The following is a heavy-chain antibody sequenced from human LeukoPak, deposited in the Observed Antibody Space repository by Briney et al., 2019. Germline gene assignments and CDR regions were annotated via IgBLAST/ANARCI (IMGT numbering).Heavy chain of an antibody. CDR3: ASQYDFWSGYETDY. D-gene: IGHD3-3*01. CDR2: IYHSGST. V-gene: IGHV4-38-2*02. Sequence: SETLSLTCTVSGYSISSGYYWGWIRQPPGKGLEWIGSIYHSGSTYYNPSLKSRVTISVDTSKNQFSLKLSSVTAADRAVYYCASQYDFWSGYETDYWGQGTLVTVSP. J-gene: IGHJ4*02. CDR1: GYSISSGYY.